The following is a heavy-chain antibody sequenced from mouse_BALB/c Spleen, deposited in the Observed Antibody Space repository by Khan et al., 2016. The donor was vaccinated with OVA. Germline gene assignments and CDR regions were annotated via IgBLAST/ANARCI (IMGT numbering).Heavy chain of an antibody. Sequence: QVRLQQSGAELVKHGASVKLSCKTSGYTFTSYWIQWVKQRPGQGLGWIGQIFPGTGTTYYNENFKGKATLTIDTSSTTAYMQLSSLTSEDSAVYFCARGYFGNYEFAYWGQGTLVTVSA. CDR3: ARGYFGNYEFAY. CDR2: IFPGTGTT. D-gene: IGHD2-1*01. J-gene: IGHJ3*01. V-gene: IGHV1S132*01. CDR1: GYTFTSYW.